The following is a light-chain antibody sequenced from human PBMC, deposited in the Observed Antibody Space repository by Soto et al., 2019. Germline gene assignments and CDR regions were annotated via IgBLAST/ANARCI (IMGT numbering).Light chain of an antibody. Sequence: IVLTQSPATLSLSPGERASLSCRASQTVAITLAWYQQRPGQAPRLLIYDASSRAAGIPARFSGGGSGTDFTLTISSLQSEDFAVYYCQEYIHWPPGMFGPGTKVDIK. CDR3: QEYIHWPPGM. V-gene: IGKV3D-15*01. J-gene: IGKJ1*01. CDR2: DAS. CDR1: QTVAIT.